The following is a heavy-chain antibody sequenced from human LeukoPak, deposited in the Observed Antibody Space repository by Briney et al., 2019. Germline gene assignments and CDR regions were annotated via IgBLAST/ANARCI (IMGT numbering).Heavy chain of an antibody. CDR3: ARDRPVLRFLEWVPGAFDI. CDR2: ISSSSSYI. V-gene: IGHV3-21*01. D-gene: IGHD3-3*01. CDR1: GFTFSSYS. J-gene: IGHJ3*02. Sequence: PGGSLRLSCAASGFTFSSYSMNWVRQAPGKGLEWVSSISSSSSYIYYADSVKGRFTISRDNAKNSLYLQMNSLRAEDTAVYYCARDRPVLRFLEWVPGAFDIWGQGTMVTVSS.